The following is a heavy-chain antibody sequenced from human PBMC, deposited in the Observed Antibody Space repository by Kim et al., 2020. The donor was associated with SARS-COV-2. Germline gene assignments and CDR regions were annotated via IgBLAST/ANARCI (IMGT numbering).Heavy chain of an antibody. J-gene: IGHJ3*02. CDR1: GFTFNIHA. V-gene: IGHV3-23*01. D-gene: IGHD3-22*01. Sequence: GGSLRLSCAASGFTFNIHAMSWVRQDPGKGLEWVSTIGSGDQTFYADSVKGRFTISRDDSKNTLYLQMNSLRAEDTAVYNCAKDFVPGNGYFDAFDIWGQGTKVTVSS. CDR3: AKDFVPGNGYFDAFDI. CDR2: IGSGDQT.